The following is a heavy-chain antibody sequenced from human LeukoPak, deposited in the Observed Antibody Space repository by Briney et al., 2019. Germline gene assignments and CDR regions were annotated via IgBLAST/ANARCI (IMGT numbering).Heavy chain of an antibody. CDR3: ARVSCSGGSCLSGFDY. V-gene: IGHV4-30-4*01. CDR2: TYYSGST. J-gene: IGHJ4*02. CDR1: GGSISSGDYY. D-gene: IGHD2-15*01. Sequence: SETLSLTCTVSGGSISSGDYYWSWIRQPPGKGLEWIGYTYYSGSTYYNPSLKCRVTISVDTSKNQFSLKLSSVTAADTAVYYCARVSCSGGSCLSGFDYWGQGTLVTVSS.